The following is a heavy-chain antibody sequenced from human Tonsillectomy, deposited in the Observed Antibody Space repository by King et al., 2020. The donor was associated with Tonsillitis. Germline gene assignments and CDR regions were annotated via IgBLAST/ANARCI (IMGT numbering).Heavy chain of an antibody. V-gene: IGHV3-21*01. D-gene: IGHD5-18*01. J-gene: IGHJ4*02. CDR1: GFTFSSYS. CDR3: ARDTTAMVTPHFDY. Sequence: VQLVESGGGLVKPGGSLRLSCAASGFTFSSYSMNWVRQAPGKGLEWVSSISSSSSYIYYADSVKGRFTISRDNAKNSLYLQMNSLRAEDTAVYYCARDTTAMVTPHFDYWGQGTLVTVSS. CDR2: ISSSSSYI.